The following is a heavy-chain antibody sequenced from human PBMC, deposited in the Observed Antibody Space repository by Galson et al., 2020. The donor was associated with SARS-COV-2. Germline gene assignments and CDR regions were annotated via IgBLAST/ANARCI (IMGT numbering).Heavy chain of an antibody. Sequence: GGSLRLSCGASGFMFSTYGMQWVRQAPGKGLEWVAFISFDGINEYYADSVKGRFTVSRDNSKNTLFLQMNNLRVEDTAVYYCVRDRYFSTTRCYNWFDPWGQRTLGPGSS. CDR2: ISFDGINE. CDR1: GFMFSTYG. CDR3: VRDRYFSTTRCYNWFDP. J-gene: IGHJ5*02. D-gene: IGHD2-2*02. V-gene: IGHV3-30*03.